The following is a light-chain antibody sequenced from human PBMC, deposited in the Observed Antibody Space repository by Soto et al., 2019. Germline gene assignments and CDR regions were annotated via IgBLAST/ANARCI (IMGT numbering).Light chain of an antibody. Sequence: EIVLTQSPATLSFSPGERATLSCRASQSAGIKLAWYQQKPGQAPTLLIYDPSTRATGTPARFSGSVSGTDVSLAISSLEPEDSAVYFCQHRANWPLTFGGGTKVEI. J-gene: IGKJ4*01. CDR2: DPS. CDR1: QSAGIK. CDR3: QHRANWPLT. V-gene: IGKV3-11*01.